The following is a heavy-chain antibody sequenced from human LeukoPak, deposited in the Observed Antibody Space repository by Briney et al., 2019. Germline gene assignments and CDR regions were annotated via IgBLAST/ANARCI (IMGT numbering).Heavy chain of an antibody. D-gene: IGHD3-22*01. J-gene: IGHJ4*02. V-gene: IGHV1-69*13. Sequence: SVKVSCAASGGTFSSYAISWVRQAPGQGLEWMGGIIPIFATANYAQKFQGRVTITADESTSTAYMELSSLRSEDTAVYYCARGPITTRSHFDYWGQGTLVTVSS. CDR2: IIPIFATA. CDR1: GGTFSSYA. CDR3: ARGPITTRSHFDY.